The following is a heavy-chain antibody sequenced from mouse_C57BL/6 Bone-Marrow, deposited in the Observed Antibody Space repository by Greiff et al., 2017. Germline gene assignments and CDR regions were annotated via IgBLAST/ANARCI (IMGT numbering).Heavy chain of an antibody. CDR2: IFPGSGST. V-gene: IGHV1-75*01. Sequence: VQLQQSGPELVKPGASVKISCKASGYTFTDYYINWVKQRPGQGLEWIGWIFPGSGSTYYNEKFKGKATLTVDTSSSTAYMLLSSLTSEDSAVYFCAREGYGSSYDYAMDYWGQGTSVTVSS. CDR3: AREGYGSSYDYAMDY. CDR1: GYTFTDYY. D-gene: IGHD1-1*01. J-gene: IGHJ4*01.